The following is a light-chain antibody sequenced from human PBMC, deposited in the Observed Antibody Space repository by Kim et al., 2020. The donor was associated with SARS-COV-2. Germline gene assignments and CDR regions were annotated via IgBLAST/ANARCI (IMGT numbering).Light chain of an antibody. CDR2: GAS. Sequence: DIQMTQSPTTLSASVGDRVTIACRASQNISSSLNWYQQRSGKAPQVLIYGASSLHSGVPSRFSGRGSGTDFTLTITSLQPEDFATYYCQQSSSLPRTFGQGTKVDIK. CDR1: QNISSS. V-gene: IGKV1-39*01. J-gene: IGKJ1*01. CDR3: QQSSSLPRT.